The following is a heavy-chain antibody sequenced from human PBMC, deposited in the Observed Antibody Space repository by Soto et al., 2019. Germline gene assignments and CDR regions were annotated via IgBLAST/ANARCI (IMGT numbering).Heavy chain of an antibody. CDR3: AREGPRDEWELNHFDY. CDR2: ISSSSSTI. D-gene: IGHD1-26*01. CDR1: GFTFSSYS. J-gene: IGHJ4*02. Sequence: EVQLVESGGGLVQPGGSLRLSCAASGFTFSSYSMNWVRQAPGKGLAWVAYISSSSSTIYYADSVKGRFTISRDNAKNSLYLQMNSLRDEDTAVYYCAREGPRDEWELNHFDYWGQGTLVTVSS. V-gene: IGHV3-48*02.